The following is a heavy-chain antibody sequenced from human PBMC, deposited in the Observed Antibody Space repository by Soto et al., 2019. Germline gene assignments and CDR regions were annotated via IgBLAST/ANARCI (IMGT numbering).Heavy chain of an antibody. CDR1: GYTFTGYY. CDR2: INPNSGGT. CDR3: ASAVATRADYYYGLDV. D-gene: IGHD5-12*01. V-gene: IGHV1-2*02. Sequence: ASVKVSCKASGYTFTGYYMHWVRQAPGQGLEWMGWINPNSGGTNYAQKFQGRVTMTRDTSISTAYMELSRLRSDDTAVYYCASAVATRADYYYGLDVWGQGTTVTVSS. J-gene: IGHJ6*02.